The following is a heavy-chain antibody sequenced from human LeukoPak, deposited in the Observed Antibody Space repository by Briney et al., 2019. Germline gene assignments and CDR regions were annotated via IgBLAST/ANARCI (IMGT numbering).Heavy chain of an antibody. J-gene: IGHJ4*02. CDR1: GFTFSSYA. CDR3: AKSSGYSGSYSADY. V-gene: IGHV3-23*01. CDR2: ISGSGGST. D-gene: IGHD1-26*01. Sequence: PGGSLRLSCAASGFTFSSYAMSWVRQAPGKGLEWVSAISGSGGSTYYADSVKGRFTTSRDNSKNTLYLQMNSLRAEDTAVYYCAKSSGYSGSYSADYWGQGTLVTVSS.